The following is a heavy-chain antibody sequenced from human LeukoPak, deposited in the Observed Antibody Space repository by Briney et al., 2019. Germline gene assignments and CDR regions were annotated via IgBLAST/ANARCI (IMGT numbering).Heavy chain of an antibody. V-gene: IGHV3-11*04. Sequence: GGSLRLACAASGFTFTDYYLSWVRQAPGKGLEWVSYMSSSGTTIDYADSVRGRFTISRDNAKSSLFLQMNSLRVEDTAVYYCARGRSSGWYEYWGQGTLVTVSS. CDR3: ARGRSSGWYEY. CDR1: GFTFTDYY. J-gene: IGHJ4*02. CDR2: MSSSGTTI. D-gene: IGHD6-19*01.